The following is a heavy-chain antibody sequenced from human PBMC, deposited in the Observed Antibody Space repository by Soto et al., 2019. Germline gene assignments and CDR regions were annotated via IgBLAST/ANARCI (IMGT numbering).Heavy chain of an antibody. J-gene: IGHJ4*02. V-gene: IGHV4-30-2*01. CDR3: AAGGGLPGYG. CDR2: IYHSGSN. Sequence: QLQLQESGSGLVKPSQTLSLTCAVSGGSISSGGYSWSWIRQPPGKGLEWIGYIYHSGSNYYNPSLGSXVXTXXDRSKNQFSLKLSSVNAAATAVSYCAAGGGLPGYGWGQGTLVTVSS. D-gene: IGHD2-2*01. CDR1: GGSISSGGYS.